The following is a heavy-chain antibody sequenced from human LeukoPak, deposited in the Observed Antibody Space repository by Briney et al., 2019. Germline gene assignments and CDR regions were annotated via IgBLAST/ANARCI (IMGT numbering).Heavy chain of an antibody. Sequence: HPGGSLRLSCAASGFTFSSYWMSWVRQAPGKGLEWVANIKQDGSEKYYVDSVKGRFTISRDNAKSSLYLQMNSLRAEDTAVYFCARDPRKSSSWYWDYWGQGTLVTVSS. J-gene: IGHJ4*02. V-gene: IGHV3-7*01. D-gene: IGHD6-13*01. CDR2: IKQDGSEK. CDR3: ARDPRKSSSWYWDY. CDR1: GFTFSSYW.